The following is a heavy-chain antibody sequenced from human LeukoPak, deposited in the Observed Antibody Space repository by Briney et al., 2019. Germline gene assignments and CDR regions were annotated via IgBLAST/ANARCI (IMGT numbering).Heavy chain of an antibody. Sequence: SSETLSLTCTVSGGSISSGDYYWTWIRQPPGKGLEWIGYIYYTGSTYYNPSLKSRVTMSVDTSKNQFSLQVKSVTAADTAVYYCARLPRYSISDAFDIWGQGTTVTVSS. CDR3: ARLPRYSISDAFDI. V-gene: IGHV4-30-4*01. CDR1: GGSISSGDYY. D-gene: IGHD3-3*02. CDR2: IYYTGST. J-gene: IGHJ3*02.